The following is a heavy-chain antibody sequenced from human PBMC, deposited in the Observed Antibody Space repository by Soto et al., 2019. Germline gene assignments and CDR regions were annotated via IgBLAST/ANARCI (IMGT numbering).Heavy chain of an antibody. Sequence: PGGSLRLSCAASGFTFSSYAMHWVRQAPGKGLEWVAVISYDGSNKYYADSVKGRFTTSRDNAKNSLFLQMDSLRVEDTAVYYCARASFLYYEGSGYYSPSDYGGQETLVTVSS. D-gene: IGHD3-22*01. J-gene: IGHJ4*02. V-gene: IGHV3-30-3*01. CDR1: GFTFSSYA. CDR3: ARASFLYYEGSGYYSPSDY. CDR2: ISYDGSNK.